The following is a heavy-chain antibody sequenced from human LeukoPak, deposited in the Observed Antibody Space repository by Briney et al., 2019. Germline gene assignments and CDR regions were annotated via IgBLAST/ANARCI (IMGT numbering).Heavy chain of an antibody. CDR3: ARGFPPMVKFRCDY. Sequence: GGSLRLSCAASGFTYHGYAQHWARQAPGKGLEWVAVIWYDGSTKYYGYSVKGRFTISRDNSQNTLFLQMNSLRDEDTAVYYCARGFPPMVKFRCDYWGRETRVTVSS. CDR1: GFTYHGYA. CDR2: IWYDGSTK. V-gene: IGHV3-30*02. D-gene: IGHD3-10*01. J-gene: IGHJ4*02.